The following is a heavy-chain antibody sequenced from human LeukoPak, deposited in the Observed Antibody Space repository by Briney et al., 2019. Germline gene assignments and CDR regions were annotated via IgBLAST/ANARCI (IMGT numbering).Heavy chain of an antibody. CDR1: GYTFSNYD. V-gene: IGHV1-8*03. CDR2: MNPQSGNT. Sequence: ASVKVSCKASGYTFSNYDINWVRQATGQGLEWMGWMNPQSGNTGYARKFQGRVTLSRDTSKNTAYMELSNLRYDDTAVYFCARAINNWNDVRRYYMDGWGTGTTVTVSS. J-gene: IGHJ6*03. CDR3: ARAINNWNDVRRYYMDG. D-gene: IGHD1-1*01.